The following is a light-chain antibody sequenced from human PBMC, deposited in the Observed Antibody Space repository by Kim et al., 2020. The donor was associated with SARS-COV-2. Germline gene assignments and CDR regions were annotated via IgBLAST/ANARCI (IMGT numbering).Light chain of an antibody. CDR2: DAA. J-gene: IGKJ4*01. CDR1: QSGGSS. V-gene: IGKV3-11*01. CDR3: QQQTKWPPAPS. Sequence: SPGEGATLSCRASQSGGSSWAWYRHTRGQPPRLSIYDAAIRATGIPDRVSGSGSGTDFTLTIGSIESEDVAVYYCQQQTKWPPAPSFGGGTKLEIK.